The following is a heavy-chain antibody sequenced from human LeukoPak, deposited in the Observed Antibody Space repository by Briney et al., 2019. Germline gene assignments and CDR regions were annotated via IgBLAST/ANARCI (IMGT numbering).Heavy chain of an antibody. CDR2: ISTSSSYI. CDR1: GFTFSSFS. CDR3: ARDHDWDYMDV. V-gene: IGHV3-21*01. D-gene: IGHD3-9*01. J-gene: IGHJ6*03. Sequence: PGGSLRLSCAASGFTFSSFSMNWVRQAPGEGLEWVSFISTSSSYIYFADSVKGRFTISRDNAKNSLYLQMNSLRAEDTAVYYCARDHDWDYMDVWGKGTTVTVSS.